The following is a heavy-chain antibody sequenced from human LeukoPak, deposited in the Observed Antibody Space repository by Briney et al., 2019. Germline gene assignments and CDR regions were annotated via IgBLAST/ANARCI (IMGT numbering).Heavy chain of an antibody. V-gene: IGHV4-4*07. D-gene: IGHD1-26*01. J-gene: IGHJ3*02. CDR3: ARDGAWGYSGGSGPLIDAFDI. CDR2: IYTSGST. Sequence: SETLSLTCTVSGGSISSYYWSWIRQPAGKGLEWIGRIYTSGSTNYNPSLKSRVTMSVDTSKNQFSLKLSSVTAADTAVYYCARDGAWGYSGGSGPLIDAFDIWGQGTMVTVSS. CDR1: GGSISSYY.